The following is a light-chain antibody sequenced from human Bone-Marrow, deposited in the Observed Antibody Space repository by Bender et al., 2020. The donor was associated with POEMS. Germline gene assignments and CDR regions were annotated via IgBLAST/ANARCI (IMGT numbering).Light chain of an antibody. CDR3: FSYAGTNTFL. J-gene: IGLJ1*01. Sequence: QSALTQPASVSESPGQSITISCTGTISYVANYNLVSWYQHHQGKAPKLMIYEDDKRPSGVSNRFSGSKSGNTASLTISGLQAEDEANYYCFSYAGTNTFLFGTGTKVTVL. V-gene: IGLV2-23*02. CDR2: EDD. CDR1: ISYVANYNL.